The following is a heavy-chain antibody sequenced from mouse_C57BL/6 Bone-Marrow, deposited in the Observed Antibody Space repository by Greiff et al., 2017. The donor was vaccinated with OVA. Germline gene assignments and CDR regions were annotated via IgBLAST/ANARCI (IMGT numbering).Heavy chain of an antibody. D-gene: IGHD1-1*01. CDR2: LSSGSSTI. J-gene: IGHJ3*01. CDR3: ASYYYGSPWFAY. Sequence: EVQLVESGGGLVKPGGSLKLSCAASGFTFSDYGMHWVRQAPEKGLEWVAYLSSGSSTIYYADTVKGRFTISRDNAKNTLFLQMTSLRSEDTAMYYCASYYYGSPWFAYWGQGTLVTVSA. V-gene: IGHV5-17*01. CDR1: GFTFSDYG.